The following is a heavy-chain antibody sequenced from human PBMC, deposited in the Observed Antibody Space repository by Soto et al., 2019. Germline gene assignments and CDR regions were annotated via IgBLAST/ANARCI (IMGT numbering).Heavy chain of an antibody. Sequence: GASVKVSCKASGYTFTCYYMHWVRQAPGQGLEWMGWINPNSGGTNYAQKFQGWVTMTRDTSISTAYMELSRLRSDDTAVYYCARAGSSSIFYWFDPWGQGTLVTVSS. CDR2: INPNSGGT. CDR3: ARAGSSSIFYWFDP. J-gene: IGHJ5*02. V-gene: IGHV1-2*04. D-gene: IGHD6-6*01. CDR1: GYTFTCYY.